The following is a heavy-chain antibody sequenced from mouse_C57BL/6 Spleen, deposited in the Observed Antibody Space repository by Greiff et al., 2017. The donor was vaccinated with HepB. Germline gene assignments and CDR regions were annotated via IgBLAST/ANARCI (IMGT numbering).Heavy chain of an antibody. CDR3: AGGIYYGSSLYYFDY. CDR2: IYPGSGST. J-gene: IGHJ2*01. V-gene: IGHV1-55*01. D-gene: IGHD1-1*01. CDR1: GYTFTSYW. Sequence: QVQLQQPGAELVKPGASVKMSCKASGYTFTSYWITWVKQRPGQGLEWIGDIYPGSGSTNYNEKFKSKATLTVDTSSSTAYMQLSSLTSEDSAVYYCAGGIYYGSSLYYFDYWGQGTTLTVSS.